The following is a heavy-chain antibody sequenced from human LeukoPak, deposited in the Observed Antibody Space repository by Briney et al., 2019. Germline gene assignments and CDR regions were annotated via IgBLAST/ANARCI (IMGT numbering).Heavy chain of an antibody. V-gene: IGHV3-7*01. CDR3: ARDGTAAGLYFDL. Sequence: GSLRLSCAVSGFTFTDYWMNWVRQAPGKGLEWVASIRQDGGEKYYVDSMKGRFTISRDNTKNSLYLQMSALRAEDTAVYYCARDGTAAGLYFDLWGQGTLVTVSS. CDR2: IRQDGGEK. D-gene: IGHD6-13*01. J-gene: IGHJ4*01. CDR1: GFTFTDYW.